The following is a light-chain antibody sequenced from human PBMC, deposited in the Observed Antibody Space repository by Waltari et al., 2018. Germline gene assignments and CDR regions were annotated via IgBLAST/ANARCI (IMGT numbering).Light chain of an antibody. CDR3: QKYNSVWT. Sequence: DIQMTQSPSSLSASVGDRVTITCRALQGIGNYLAWYQQKPGKLPKLLIYAASTLQSGVPSRFSGSGSGTDFTLTISSLQPEDVATYYCQKYNSVWTFGQGTKVEIK. V-gene: IGKV1-27*01. CDR2: AAS. CDR1: QGIGNY. J-gene: IGKJ1*01.